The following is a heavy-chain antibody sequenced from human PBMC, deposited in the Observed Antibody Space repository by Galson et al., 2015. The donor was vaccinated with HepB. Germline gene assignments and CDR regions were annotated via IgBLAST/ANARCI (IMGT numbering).Heavy chain of an antibody. J-gene: IGHJ5*02. V-gene: IGHV3-66*01. Sequence: SLRLSCAASGFAVSDNYMNWVRQAPGKGLEWVSIIYSAGSTYYADSVKGRFTVSKDNSKNTLYLQMNSLRAEDTAVYYCAGGGNWFDPWGQGTLVTVSS. CDR1: GFAVSDNY. CDR3: AGGGNWFDP. D-gene: IGHD3-16*01. CDR2: IYSAGST.